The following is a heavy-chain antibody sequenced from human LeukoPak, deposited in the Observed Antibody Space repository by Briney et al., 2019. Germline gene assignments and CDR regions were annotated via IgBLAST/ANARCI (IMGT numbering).Heavy chain of an antibody. Sequence: ASVKVSCKASGYTFTRYYMHWVRQAPGQGLEWMGWINPYSGGKNYAQKFQGRVTMTRDTSISTAYMELSRLRSDDTAVYYCARGSSDRGFDYWGQGTLVTVSS. D-gene: IGHD3-22*01. CDR2: INPYSGGK. CDR3: ARGSSDRGFDY. V-gene: IGHV1-2*02. J-gene: IGHJ4*02. CDR1: GYTFTRYY.